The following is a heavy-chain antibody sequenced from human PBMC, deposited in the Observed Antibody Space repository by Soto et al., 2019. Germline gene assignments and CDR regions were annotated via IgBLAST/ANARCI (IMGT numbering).Heavy chain of an antibody. CDR3: AKDRYSSSSGGFDY. V-gene: IGHV3-30*18. J-gene: IGHJ4*02. D-gene: IGHD6-6*01. CDR2: ISYDGSNK. Sequence: ESGGGVVQPGRSLRLSCAASGFTFSSYGMHWVRQAPGKGLEWVAVISYDGSNKYYADSVKGRFTISRDNSKNTLYLQMNSLRAEDTAVYYCAKDRYSSSSGGFDYWGQGTLVTVSS. CDR1: GFTFSSYG.